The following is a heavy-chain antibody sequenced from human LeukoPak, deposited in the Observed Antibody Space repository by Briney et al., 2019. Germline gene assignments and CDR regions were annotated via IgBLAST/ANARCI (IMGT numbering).Heavy chain of an antibody. CDR2: ISAYNGNT. J-gene: IGHJ4*02. CDR3: AIEGGERLVLQAGYYFDY. CDR1: GYTFTSYG. D-gene: IGHD3-16*01. V-gene: IGHV1-18*01. Sequence: ASVKVSCKASGYTFTSYGISWVRQAPGQGLEWMGWISAYNGNTNYAQKLQGRVTMTTDTSTSTAYMELRSLRSDDTAVYYCAIEGGERLVLQAGYYFDYWGQGTLVTVSS.